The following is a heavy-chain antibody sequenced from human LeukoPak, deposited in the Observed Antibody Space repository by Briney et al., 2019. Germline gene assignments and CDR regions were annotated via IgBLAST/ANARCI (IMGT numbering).Heavy chain of an antibody. CDR2: IYYSGST. D-gene: IGHD1-14*01. CDR3: ARDGMGRNFDY. J-gene: IGHJ4*02. Sequence: KASETLSLTCTVSGGSISSGDYYWSWIRPPPGKGLEWIGYIYYSGSTYYNPSLKSRVTISVDTSKNQSSLKLNSVTAADTAVYYCARDGMGRNFDYWGQGTLVTVSS. V-gene: IGHV4-30-4*01. CDR1: GGSISSGDYY.